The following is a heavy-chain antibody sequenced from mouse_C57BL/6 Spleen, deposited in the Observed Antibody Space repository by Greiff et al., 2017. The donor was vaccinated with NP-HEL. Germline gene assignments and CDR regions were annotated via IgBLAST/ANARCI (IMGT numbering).Heavy chain of an antibody. Sequence: QVHVKQPGAELVKPGASVKMSCKASGYTFTSYWITWVKQRPGQGLEWIGDIYPGSGSTNYNEKFKSKATLTVDTSSSTAYMQLSSLTSEDSAVYYCARVYGALRYYFDYWGQGTTLTVSS. CDR1: GYTFTSYW. CDR3: ARVYGALRYYFDY. J-gene: IGHJ2*01. V-gene: IGHV1-55*01. D-gene: IGHD1-1*01. CDR2: IYPGSGST.